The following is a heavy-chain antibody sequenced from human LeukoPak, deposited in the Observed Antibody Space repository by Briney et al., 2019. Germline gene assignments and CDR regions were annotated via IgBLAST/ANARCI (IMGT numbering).Heavy chain of an antibody. D-gene: IGHD6-19*01. V-gene: IGHV3-66*01. Sequence: GGSLRLSCAASGFTVSSNYMSWVRRAPGKGLEWVSVIYSGGSTYYADSVKGRFTISRDNSKNTLYLQMNSLRAEDTAVYYCAREGSGTSYYYYGMDVWGQGTTVTVSS. CDR2: IYSGGST. CDR1: GFTVSSNY. J-gene: IGHJ6*02. CDR3: AREGSGTSYYYYGMDV.